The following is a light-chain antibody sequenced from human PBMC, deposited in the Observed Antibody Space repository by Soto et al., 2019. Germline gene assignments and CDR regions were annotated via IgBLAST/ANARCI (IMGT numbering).Light chain of an antibody. Sequence: DIQMTQSPSSLSASVGDRVTITCRASQSISNYLNWYQQKPGRAPYLLIYATSRLQSGVPSRFSGSGSETDFSLNISSLQPEDFATYYCQQSYTTPRTFGQGTKLEIK. CDR3: QQSYTTPRT. J-gene: IGKJ2*01. V-gene: IGKV1-39*01. CDR2: ATS. CDR1: QSISNY.